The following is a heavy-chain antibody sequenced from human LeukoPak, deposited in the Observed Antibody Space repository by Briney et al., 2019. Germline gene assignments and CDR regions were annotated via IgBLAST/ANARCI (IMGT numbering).Heavy chain of an antibody. Sequence: PGGSLRLSCAASGFTFSTYAMHWVRQAPGKGLEYVSAITGNGDTTSYANSVKGRFTTSRDNSRNTLYLQMGSLRAEDMAVYYCARGRGYYHDSSGYYGSYFDYWGQGTLVTVSS. J-gene: IGHJ4*02. D-gene: IGHD3-22*01. CDR3: ARGRGYYHDSSGYYGSYFDY. CDR2: ITGNGDTT. V-gene: IGHV3-64*01. CDR1: GFTFSTYA.